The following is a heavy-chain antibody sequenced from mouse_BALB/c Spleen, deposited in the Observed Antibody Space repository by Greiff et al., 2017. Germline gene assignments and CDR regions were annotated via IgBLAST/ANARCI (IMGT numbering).Heavy chain of an antibody. Sequence: EVKLLESGPGLVKPSQSLSLTCTVTGYSITSDYAWNWIRQFPGNKLEWMGYISYSGSTSYNPSLKSRISITRDTSKNQFFLQLNSVTTEDTATYYCASTLYYGSSYGFAYWGQGTLVTVSA. CDR3: ASTLYYGSSYGFAY. D-gene: IGHD1-1*01. CDR2: ISYSGST. J-gene: IGHJ3*01. CDR1: GYSITSDYA. V-gene: IGHV3-2*02.